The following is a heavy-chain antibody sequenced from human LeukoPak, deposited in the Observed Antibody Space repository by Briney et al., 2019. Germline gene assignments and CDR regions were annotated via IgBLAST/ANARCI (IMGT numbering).Heavy chain of an antibody. Sequence: ASVKVSCKASGYTFTSYGISWVRQAPGQGLEWMGWISAYNGNTNYAQKLQGRVTMTTDTSTSTACMELRSLRSDDTAVYYCARDCSSTSCYPFDYWGQGTLVTVSS. CDR2: ISAYNGNT. V-gene: IGHV1-18*01. CDR1: GYTFTSYG. CDR3: ARDCSSTSCYPFDY. J-gene: IGHJ4*02. D-gene: IGHD2-2*01.